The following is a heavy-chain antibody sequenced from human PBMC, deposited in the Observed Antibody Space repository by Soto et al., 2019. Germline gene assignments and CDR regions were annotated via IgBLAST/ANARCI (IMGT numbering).Heavy chain of an antibody. CDR2: ISFSGDNT. CDR3: AKRFTPFGVNKLFPDADY. J-gene: IGHJ4*02. V-gene: IGHV3-23*01. Sequence: EVHLLESGGGLVQPGGSLRLSCAASGFTFSNHAMSWVRQTPGEGLEWVSGISFSGDNTYYADSVRGRFTVSRDNSKSTLYLQMDSLRAEDTAVYYCAKRFTPFGVNKLFPDADYWGQGTLVTVSS. D-gene: IGHD3-3*01. CDR1: GFTFSNHA.